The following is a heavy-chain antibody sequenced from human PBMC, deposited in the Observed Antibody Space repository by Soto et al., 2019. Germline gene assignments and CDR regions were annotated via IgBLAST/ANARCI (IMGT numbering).Heavy chain of an antibody. J-gene: IGHJ4*02. Sequence: LRLSCAASGFTFISYAMSWVRQAPGKGLEWVSAISGSGGSTYYADSVKGRFTISRDNSKNTLYLQMNSLRAEDTAVYYCAKDIPGYYYDSSGEFDYWGQGTLVTVSS. CDR2: ISGSGGST. V-gene: IGHV3-23*01. CDR1: GFTFISYA. D-gene: IGHD3-22*01. CDR3: AKDIPGYYYDSSGEFDY.